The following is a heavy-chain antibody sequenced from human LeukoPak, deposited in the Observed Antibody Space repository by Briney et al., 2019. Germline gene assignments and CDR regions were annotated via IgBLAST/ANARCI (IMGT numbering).Heavy chain of an antibody. D-gene: IGHD3-3*01. V-gene: IGHV4-39*01. CDR2: IYYSGST. CDR3: ARHDVVPQRFLVWLGSPNWFDA. J-gene: IGHJ5*02. Sequence: SETLSLTCTVSGGSISSSSYYWGWIRQPPGKGLEWIGSIYYSGSTYYNPSLKSRVTISVDTSKNQFSLKLSSVTAADTAVYYCARHDVVPQRFLVWLGSPNWFDAWGQGTLVTVSS. CDR1: GGSISSSSYY.